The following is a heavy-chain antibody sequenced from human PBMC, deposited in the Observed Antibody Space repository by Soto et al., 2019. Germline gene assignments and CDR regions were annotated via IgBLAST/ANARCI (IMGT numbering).Heavy chain of an antibody. J-gene: IGHJ4*02. CDR3: ARNSVSKKIDF. V-gene: IGHV4-31*03. CDR2: IFYSGST. CDR1: GGSINSGGYY. D-gene: IGHD1-26*01. Sequence: QVQLQESGPGLVKPSQTLSLTCSVSGGSINSGGYYRTWIRQHPGKGLEWIGNIFYSGSTSYNPSLKSRLTISIDTSKTHFSLRLTSVTAADTAVYYCARNSVSKKIDFWGQGTLVTVSS.